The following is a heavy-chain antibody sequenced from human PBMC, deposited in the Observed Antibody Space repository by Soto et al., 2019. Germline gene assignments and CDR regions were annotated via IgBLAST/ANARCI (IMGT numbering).Heavy chain of an antibody. J-gene: IGHJ6*02. D-gene: IGHD2-15*01. Sequence: GGSLRLSCAASGFTFSSYAMSWVRQAPGKGLEWVSAISGSGGSTYYADSVKGRFTISRDNSKNTLYLQMNSLRAEDTAVYYCAKGKGYCSGGSCYPEYYYGMDVWGQGTTVTVSS. CDR2: ISGSGGST. V-gene: IGHV3-23*01. CDR3: AKGKGYCSGGSCYPEYYYGMDV. CDR1: GFTFSSYA.